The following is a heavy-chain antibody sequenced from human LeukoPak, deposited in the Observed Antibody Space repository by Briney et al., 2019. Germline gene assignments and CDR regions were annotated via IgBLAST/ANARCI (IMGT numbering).Heavy chain of an antibody. J-gene: IGHJ4*02. CDR3: AKPYGTDCGGDCYFDY. CDR2: ISGSGGNT. Sequence: QSGGSLRLSCAAFGFTFSNYAISWVRQAPGKGLEWVSAISGSGGNTYYADSVRGRFTISRDNSRSTLYLQMSRLRAEDTALYYCAKPYGTDCGGDCYFDYWGQGTLVGVSS. D-gene: IGHD2-21*02. V-gene: IGHV3-23*01. CDR1: GFTFSNYA.